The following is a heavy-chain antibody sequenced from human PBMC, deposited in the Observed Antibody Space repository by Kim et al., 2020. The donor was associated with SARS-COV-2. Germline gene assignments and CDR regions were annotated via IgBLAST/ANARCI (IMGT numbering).Heavy chain of an antibody. CDR2: INSDGSTT. V-gene: IGHV3-74*01. Sequence: GGSLRLSCAASGFSFGSFWMHWVRQVPGKRLEWVSRINSDGSTTNYADSVKGRFTISRDNAKNTLYLQMNSLRVEDTAIYYCLIGNCRSSSCYYSLGELSNHWGQGTLVTVSS. CDR3: LIGNCRSSSCYYSLGELSNH. CDR1: GFSFGSFW. D-gene: IGHD2-2*01. J-gene: IGHJ5*02.